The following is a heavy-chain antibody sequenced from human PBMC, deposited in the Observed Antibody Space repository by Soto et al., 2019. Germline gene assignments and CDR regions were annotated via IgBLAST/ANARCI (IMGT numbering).Heavy chain of an antibody. CDR2: IYYSGST. CDR3: AVPPPCGGDCYWFDP. CDR1: GGSISSSSYY. V-gene: IGHV4-39*01. D-gene: IGHD2-21*01. J-gene: IGHJ5*02. Sequence: SETLSLTCTVSGGSISSSSYYWGWIRQPPGKGLEWIGSIYYSGSTYYNPSLKSRVTISVDTSKNQFSLKLSSVTAADTAVYYCAVPPPCGGDCYWFDPWGQGTLVTVSS.